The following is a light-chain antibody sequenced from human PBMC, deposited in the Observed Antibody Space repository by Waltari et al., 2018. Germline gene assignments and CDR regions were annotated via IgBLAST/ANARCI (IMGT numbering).Light chain of an antibody. CDR2: EDT. V-gene: IGLV3-1*01. Sequence: SYALTQPPSLSVSPGQAVSITCSGTKLGAKYVTWYQQKAGQSPVLVIYEDTKRPSGIPGRLSASNSGNTATLTISETQAMDEADYYCQTWDSSSYVFGTGTTVTVL. CDR3: QTWDSSSYV. J-gene: IGLJ1*01. CDR1: KLGAKY.